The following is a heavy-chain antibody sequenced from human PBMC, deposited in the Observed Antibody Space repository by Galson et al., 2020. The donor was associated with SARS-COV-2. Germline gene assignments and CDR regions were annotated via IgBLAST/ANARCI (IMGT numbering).Heavy chain of an antibody. CDR1: GGSISSSGHY. J-gene: IGHJ4*02. V-gene: IGHV4-39*07. D-gene: IGHD4-4*01. Sequence: SKTLYLTCPVSGGSISSSGHYWAWIRQPPGKGLAWIGRIYYSGTTYYNPSLTSRFTIAVDTSENQCSLKLTSVTAADTAVYFCARVCAGLQPRDYWCQGTLVTVSS. CDR3: ARVCAGLQPRDY. CDR2: IYYSGTT.